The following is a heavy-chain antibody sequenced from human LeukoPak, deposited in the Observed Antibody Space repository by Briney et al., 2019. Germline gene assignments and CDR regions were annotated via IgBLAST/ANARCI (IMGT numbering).Heavy chain of an antibody. CDR2: ISYDGSNK. D-gene: IGHD3-10*01. CDR1: GFTFSSYA. V-gene: IGHV3-30-3*01. CDR3: ARDLYYGSGSYSLYYFDY. Sequence: GGSLRLSCAASGFTFSSYAMHWVRQAPGKGLEWVAVISYDGSNKYYADSVKGRFTISRDNSKNTLYLQMNSLRAKDTAVYYCARDLYYGSGSYSLYYFDYWGQGTLVTVSS. J-gene: IGHJ4*02.